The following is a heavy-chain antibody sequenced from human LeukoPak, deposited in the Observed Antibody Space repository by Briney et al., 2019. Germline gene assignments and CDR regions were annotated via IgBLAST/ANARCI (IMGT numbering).Heavy chain of an antibody. D-gene: IGHD3/OR15-3a*01. J-gene: IGHJ4*02. V-gene: IGHV3-7*01. CDR3: ARFSRTGEGY. CDR1: GFIFSSYW. CDR2: IKQDGSDK. Sequence: HAGGSLRLSCAASGFIFSSYWMSWVRQVPGKGLERVANIKQDGSDKQYVDSVKGRFTISRDNAKNSLYLQMNGLRAEDTAVYYCARFSRTGEGYWGQGILVTVSS.